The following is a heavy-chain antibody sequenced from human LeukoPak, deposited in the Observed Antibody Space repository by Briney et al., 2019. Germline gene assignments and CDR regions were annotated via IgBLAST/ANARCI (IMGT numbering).Heavy chain of an antibody. J-gene: IGHJ4*02. CDR2: INSDGDRT. CDR1: GFTFSSYA. Sequence: GGSLRLSCAASGFTFSSYAMHWVRQAPGKGLEYVSGINSDGDRTYYANSVKDRFTIPRDNSKNTLYLQMGSLRAEDMAMYYCVKDRYSSGWTFFDHWGQGTLVTVSS. V-gene: IGHV3-64*01. D-gene: IGHD6-19*01. CDR3: VKDRYSSGWTFFDH.